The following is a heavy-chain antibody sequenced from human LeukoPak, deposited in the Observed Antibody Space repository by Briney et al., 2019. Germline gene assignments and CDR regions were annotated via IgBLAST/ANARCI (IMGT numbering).Heavy chain of an antibody. CDR3: AKGTTLRQQLGNWFDP. CDR2: INPSDSST. Sequence: GASVKVSCKASGYTLTSYYMHWVRQAPGQGLEWMGIINPSDSSTSYAQKFQGRVTMTRDTSTSTVYMELSSLRSEDTAVYYCAKGTTLRQQLGNWFDPWGQGTLVIVSS. V-gene: IGHV1-46*01. J-gene: IGHJ5*02. CDR1: GYTLTSYY. D-gene: IGHD6-13*01.